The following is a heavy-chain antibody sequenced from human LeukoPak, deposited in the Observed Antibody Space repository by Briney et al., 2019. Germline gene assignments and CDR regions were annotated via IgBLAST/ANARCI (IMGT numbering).Heavy chain of an antibody. Sequence: GGSLRLSCVASGFTSGFTFSSYWMHWVRQAPGKGLVWVSRINSDGSSTSYADSVKGRFTISRDNAKNTLYLQMNSLRAEDTAVYYCARDHSFYGYFDYWGQGTLVTVSS. D-gene: IGHD4-17*01. J-gene: IGHJ4*02. CDR1: GFTSGFTFSSYW. CDR2: INSDGSST. CDR3: ARDHSFYGYFDY. V-gene: IGHV3-74*01.